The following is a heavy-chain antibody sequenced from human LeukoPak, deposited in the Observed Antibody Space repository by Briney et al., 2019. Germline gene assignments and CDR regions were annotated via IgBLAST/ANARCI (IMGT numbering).Heavy chain of an antibody. CDR3: ARTYYYGSGSYCHFDY. D-gene: IGHD3-10*01. CDR1: GGSFSGYY. Sequence: PSETLSLTCAVYGGSFSGYYWSWIRQPPGKGLEWIGEINHSGSTNYNPSLKSRVTISVDTSKNQFSLKLSSVTAADTAVYYCARTYYYGSGSYCHFDYWGQGTLVTVSS. J-gene: IGHJ4*02. V-gene: IGHV4-34*01. CDR2: INHSGST.